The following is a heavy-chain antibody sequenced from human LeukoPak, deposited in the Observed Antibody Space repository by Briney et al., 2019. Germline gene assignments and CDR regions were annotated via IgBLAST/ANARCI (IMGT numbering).Heavy chain of an antibody. V-gene: IGHV6-1*01. CDR2: TYYRSKWFS. Sequence: SQTLSFTCAISGDSVSSNSAAWNWIRQSPSRGLEWLGRTYYRSKWFSYYAASVRSRITINPDTSKNQFSLQLKSVTPEDTAVYYCARMVGLVSDYWGQGTRVTVSS. J-gene: IGHJ4*02. CDR3: ARMVGLVSDY. D-gene: IGHD3-10*01. CDR1: GDSVSSNSAA.